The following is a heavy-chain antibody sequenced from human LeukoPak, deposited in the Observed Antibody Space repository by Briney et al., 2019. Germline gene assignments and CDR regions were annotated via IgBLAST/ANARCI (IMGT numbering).Heavy chain of an antibody. CDR2: IHHGGST. V-gene: IGHV4-38-2*01. J-gene: IGHJ4*02. CDR3: ATNVTYSFDN. Sequence: KSSETLSLTCAVSAYSISSCYYWGWTRQPPRKGLEWIGIIHHGGSTYYNPSLKSRITISIDRSKNQFSLKLTSVRAADSAVYYCATNVTYSFDNWGEGSLVTVSS. D-gene: IGHD2-21*02. CDR1: AYSISSCYY.